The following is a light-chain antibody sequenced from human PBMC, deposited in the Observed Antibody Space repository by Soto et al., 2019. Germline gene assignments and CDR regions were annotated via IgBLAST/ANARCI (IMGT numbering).Light chain of an antibody. CDR2: GNS. CDR3: QSYDSSLSVCV. CDR1: SSNIGAGYD. V-gene: IGLV1-40*01. J-gene: IGLJ3*02. Sequence: QSVLTQPPSVSGAPGQRVTISCTGSSSNIGAGYDVHWYQQLPGTAPKLLIYGNSNRPSVVPDRVSGSKSGTSASLAITGLQAEEEADYYCQSYDSSLSVCVFGGGTKLTVL.